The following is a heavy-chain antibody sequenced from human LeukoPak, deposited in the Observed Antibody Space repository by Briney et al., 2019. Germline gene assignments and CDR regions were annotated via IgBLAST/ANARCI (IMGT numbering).Heavy chain of an antibody. V-gene: IGHV4-34*01. CDR1: GGYFSGYF. J-gene: IGHJ4*02. CDR2: FDYSGSP. D-gene: IGHD2-2*01. Sequence: SETLSLTCAVYGGYFSGYFCRFISQSPDQGLVLIGEFDYSGSPDYNPSLKSRVTMSVDTSRNQFSLRLSSVTAADTAVYYCVREREQRDKRQYATGYDYWGQGTLVTVSS. CDR3: VREREQRDKRQYATGYDY.